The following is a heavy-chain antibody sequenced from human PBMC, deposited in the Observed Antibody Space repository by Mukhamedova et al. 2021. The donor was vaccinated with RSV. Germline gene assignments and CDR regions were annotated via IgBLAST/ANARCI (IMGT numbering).Heavy chain of an antibody. CDR2: GTA. Sequence: GTADYAAPVKGRFTISRDDSRNMLYLQMNSLKTEDTALYYCTTDHGEKAFDIWGQGTMVTVSS. CDR3: TTDHGEKAFDI. J-gene: IGHJ3*02. V-gene: IGHV3-15*01. D-gene: IGHD4-17*01.